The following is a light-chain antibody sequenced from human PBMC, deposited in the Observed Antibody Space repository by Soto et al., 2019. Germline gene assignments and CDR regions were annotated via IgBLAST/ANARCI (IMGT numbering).Light chain of an antibody. CDR3: QQYHNWPIT. CDR1: QSVGIN. Sequence: EVVMTQSPAILSVSPGERATLLCRASQSVGINVAWHQQKPGQAPRLIMYDASTRATGISARFSGSGSGTEFTLTISSLQSEDVAVYYCQQYHNWPITLGQGTRLEIK. V-gene: IGKV3-15*01. J-gene: IGKJ5*01. CDR2: DAS.